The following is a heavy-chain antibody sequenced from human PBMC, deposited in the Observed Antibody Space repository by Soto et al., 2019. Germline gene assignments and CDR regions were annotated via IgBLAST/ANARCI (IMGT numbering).Heavy chain of an antibody. Sequence: SETLSLTCAVSGYSIASGYYWAWIRQSPGKGLEWIRSISPAGRVSYNPSLNSRVAVSLDTFKNHFSLKLTSVTAADTAVYYCARTFDYYGMDVGGQGTTVTVS. CDR1: GYSIASGYY. V-gene: IGHV4-38-2*01. CDR3: ARTFDYYGMDV. CDR2: ISPAGRV. J-gene: IGHJ6*02.